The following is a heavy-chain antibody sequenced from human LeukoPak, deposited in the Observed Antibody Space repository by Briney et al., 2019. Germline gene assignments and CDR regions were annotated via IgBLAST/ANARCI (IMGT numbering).Heavy chain of an antibody. V-gene: IGHV1-2*02. J-gene: IGHJ3*02. D-gene: IGHD4-17*01. Sequence: ASVKVSCKASGYTFTGYYMHWVRQAPGQGLEWMGWINPNSGGTNYAQKFQGRVTMTRDTSISTAYMELSRLISDDTAVYYCARFGDYSGAFDIWGQGTMVTVSS. CDR3: ARFGDYSGAFDI. CDR2: INPNSGGT. CDR1: GYTFTGYY.